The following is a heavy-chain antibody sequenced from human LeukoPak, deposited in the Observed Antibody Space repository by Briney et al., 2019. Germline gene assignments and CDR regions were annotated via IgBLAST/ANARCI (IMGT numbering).Heavy chain of an antibody. CDR1: GYSFRDFW. D-gene: IGHD5-24*01. CDR2: IYPGDSGT. Sequence: GESLKISCKGSGYSFRDFWIGWVRQMSGKGLEWMGIIYPGDSGTNYSPSFQGHVTISADKSIGTAYLQWSSLQASDTAMYFCARLQLPANCFDPWGQGTLVTVSS. CDR3: ARLQLPANCFDP. J-gene: IGHJ5*02. V-gene: IGHV5-51*01.